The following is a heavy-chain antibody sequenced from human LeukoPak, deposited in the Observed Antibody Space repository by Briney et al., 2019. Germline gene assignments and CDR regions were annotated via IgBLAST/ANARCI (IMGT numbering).Heavy chain of an antibody. D-gene: IGHD3-10*01. Sequence: PSETLSLTCAVYGGSFSGYYWSWIRQPPGKGLEWIGEINHSGSTNYNPSLKSRVTISVDTSKNQFSLKLSSVTAADTAVYYCAGRRKEYYYGSGGYYKVLWWFDPWGQGTLVTASS. V-gene: IGHV4-34*01. CDR1: GGSFSGYY. CDR2: INHSGST. CDR3: AGRRKEYYYGSGGYYKVLWWFDP. J-gene: IGHJ5*02.